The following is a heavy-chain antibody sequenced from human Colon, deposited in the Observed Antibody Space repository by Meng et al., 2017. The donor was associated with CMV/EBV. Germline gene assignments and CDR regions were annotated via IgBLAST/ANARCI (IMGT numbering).Heavy chain of an antibody. V-gene: IGHV1-8*02. CDR2: VNPNSGNA. D-gene: IGHD5-18*01. CDR3: AQRWQHYLDV. CDR1: GYTFTTHY. J-gene: IGHJ6*02. Sequence: ASVKVSCKASGYTFTTHYIHWVRQAPGQGLEWMGWVNPNSGNAGYAQNFQGRVTMTRDTSTNTAYMELRSLRSEDTAVYYCAQRWQHYLDVWGQGTTVTVSS.